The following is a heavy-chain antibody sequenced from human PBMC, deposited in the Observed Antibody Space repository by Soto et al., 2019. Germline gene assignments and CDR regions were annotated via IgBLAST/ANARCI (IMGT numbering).Heavy chain of an antibody. CDR2: ISSSSSNI. J-gene: IGHJ2*01. CDR3: ARGRWEVGAFLFVEV. D-gene: IGHD1-26*01. Sequence: DVQLVESGGGIVHPGGSLGLSCVASGFTLSGYSMHWVRQAPGKGLEWVSHISSSSSNIYYADSAKGRFTISRDNAKKSVYMQLNSLRHQDTPVYFCARGRWEVGAFLFVEVWGRGTLVTVSS. V-gene: IGHV3-48*02. CDR1: GFTLSGYS.